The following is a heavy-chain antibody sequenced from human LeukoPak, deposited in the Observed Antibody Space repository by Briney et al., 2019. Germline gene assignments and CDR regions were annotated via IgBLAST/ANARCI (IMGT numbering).Heavy chain of an antibody. Sequence: ASVKVSCKASGYTFTSYDINWVRQAPGQGLEWMGIINPSGGSTSYAQKFQGRVTMTRDTSTSTVYMELSSLRSEDTAVYYCSAWGVALNAFDIWGQGTMVTVSS. CDR3: SAWGVALNAFDI. V-gene: IGHV1-46*01. J-gene: IGHJ3*02. CDR1: GYTFTSYD. D-gene: IGHD3-16*01. CDR2: INPSGGST.